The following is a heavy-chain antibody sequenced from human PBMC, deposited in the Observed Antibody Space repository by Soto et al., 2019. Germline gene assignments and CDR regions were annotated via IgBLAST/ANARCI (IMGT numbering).Heavy chain of an antibody. CDR1: GGSFSGYY. CDR3: AREGTFGVGY. Sequence: QVQLQQWGAGLLKPSETLSLTCAVYGGSFSGYYWSWIRPPPGKGLEWIGEINQSGSTNYNPSLKSRVTSAVVTSKSQFCPKLSSVTAADTAVYYCAREGTFGVGYWGQGTLVTVSS. V-gene: IGHV4-34*01. CDR2: INQSGST. D-gene: IGHD3-16*01. J-gene: IGHJ4*02.